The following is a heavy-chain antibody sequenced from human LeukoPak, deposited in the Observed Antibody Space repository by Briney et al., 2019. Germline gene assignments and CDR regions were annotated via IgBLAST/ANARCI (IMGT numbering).Heavy chain of an antibody. J-gene: IGHJ4*02. CDR1: GGTFSSCA. CDR3: ARDVSPPYGDYEIDY. V-gene: IGHV1-18*01. D-gene: IGHD4-17*01. CDR2: VSAYTGIT. Sequence: ASVKVSCKASGGTFSSCAISWVRQAPGQGLEWMGWVSAYTGITNYAQKLQGRVTMTTDTSTNTAYMELRSLRSDDTAVYYCARDVSPPYGDYEIDYWGQGTLVTVSA.